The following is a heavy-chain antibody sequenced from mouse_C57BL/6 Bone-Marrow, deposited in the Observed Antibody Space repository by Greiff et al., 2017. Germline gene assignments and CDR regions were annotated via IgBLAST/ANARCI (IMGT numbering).Heavy chain of an antibody. V-gene: IGHV14-4*01. J-gene: IGHJ2*01. CDR2: IDPENGDT. CDR1: GFNIKDDY. Sequence: VQLQQSGAELVRPGASVKLSCTASGFNIKDDYMHWVKQRPEQGLEWIGWIDPENGDTEYASKFQGKATITADTSSNTAYLQLSSLTSEDTAVYYCTTCYSNYYYFDYWGQGTTRTVSS. CDR3: TTCYSNYYYFDY. D-gene: IGHD2-5*01.